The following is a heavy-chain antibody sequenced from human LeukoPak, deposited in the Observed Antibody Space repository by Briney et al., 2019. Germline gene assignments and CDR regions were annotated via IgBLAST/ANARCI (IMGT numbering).Heavy chain of an antibody. CDR2: INHSGST. Sequence: SETLSLTCAVYRGSFSGYYWSWIRQPPGKGLEWIGEINHSGSTNYNPSLKSRVTISVDTSKNQFSLKLSSVTAADTAVYYCASSGSSSWYDYWGQGTLVTVSS. J-gene: IGHJ4*02. CDR1: RGSFSGYY. D-gene: IGHD6-13*01. CDR3: ASSGSSSWYDY. V-gene: IGHV4-34*01.